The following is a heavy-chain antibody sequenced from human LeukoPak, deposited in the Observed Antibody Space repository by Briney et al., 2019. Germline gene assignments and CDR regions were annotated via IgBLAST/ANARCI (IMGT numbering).Heavy chain of an antibody. CDR3: AKGGISSSGLAS. CDR1: GFGFSTYD. CDR2: INYSGTGT. J-gene: IGHJ1*01. V-gene: IGHV3-23*01. Sequence: GGSLRLSFAASGFGFSTYDMTWVRQAPGKGLDWVSSINYSGTGTYYANSVKGRFTISRDNSKNTLYLQMNRLRAEDTAVYYCAKGGISSSGLASWGQGTLVTVSS. D-gene: IGHD6-13*01.